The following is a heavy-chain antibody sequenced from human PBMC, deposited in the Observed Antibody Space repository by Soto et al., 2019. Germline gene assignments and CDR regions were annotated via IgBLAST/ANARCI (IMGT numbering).Heavy chain of an antibody. D-gene: IGHD1-7*01. CDR2: IYRTGST. V-gene: IGHV4-4*02. CDR1: GGSFTSNNW. Sequence: QVQLQESGPGLVKPSGTLSLTCAVSGGSFTSNNWWPWVRQPPGQGLEWIGEIYRTGSTNYNPSLKSRVTISLDKSENQFALKVTSLTAADTAVYSCASRDPGTSVDYWGQGTLVTVSS. J-gene: IGHJ4*02. CDR3: ASRDPGTSVDY.